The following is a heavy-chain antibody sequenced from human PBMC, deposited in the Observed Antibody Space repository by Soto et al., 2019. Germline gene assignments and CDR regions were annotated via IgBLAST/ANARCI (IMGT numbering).Heavy chain of an antibody. CDR3: ASITWGLDYYNGMDG. D-gene: IGHD1-26*01. J-gene: IGHJ6*01. V-gene: IGHV1-2*02. CDR2: INPKTAAT. CDR1: GYSFSDYF. Sequence: QVQLVQSGAEVKKSGASVKVSCKASGYSFSDYFIQWVRQSPGQGLAWVAWINPKTAATTYAKKFQGRVSLTLDTSFSTAYMELTRLRPDDTAVYYCASITWGLDYYNGMDGWGQGATVIVSS.